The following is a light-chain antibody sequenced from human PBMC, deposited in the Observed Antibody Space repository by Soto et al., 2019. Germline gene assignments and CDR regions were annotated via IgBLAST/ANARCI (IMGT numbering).Light chain of an antibody. J-gene: IGLJ2*01. Sequence: VLTQPRSVSGSPGQSVTISCTGTSSDVGGYNYVSWYQQHPGKAPKLMIYDVSKRPSGVPDRFSGSKSGNTASLTISGLQAEDEADYYCCSYAGSYSVVFGGGTKLTVL. CDR3: CSYAGSYSVV. CDR1: SSDVGGYNY. CDR2: DVS. V-gene: IGLV2-11*01.